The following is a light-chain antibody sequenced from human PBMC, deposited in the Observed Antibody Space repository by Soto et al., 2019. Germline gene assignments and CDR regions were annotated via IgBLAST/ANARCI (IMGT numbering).Light chain of an antibody. J-gene: IGKJ1*01. CDR1: QSVNSN. V-gene: IGKV3-15*01. CDR2: GAS. CDR3: QQYKDWPQT. Sequence: EIVMTQTPATPSVTQGERATLSCRASQSVNSNLAWYQQRPGQAPRLLIYGASTRATGIPARFSGSGSGTEFTLTISSLQSEDFAVYSCQQYKDWPQTFGQGTKVDIK.